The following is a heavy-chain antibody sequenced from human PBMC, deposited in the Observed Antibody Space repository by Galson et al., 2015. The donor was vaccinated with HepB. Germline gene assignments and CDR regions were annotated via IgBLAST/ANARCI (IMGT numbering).Heavy chain of an antibody. Sequence: SLRLSCAASGFTFSDYYMSWIRQALGKGLEWVSYISSSSSYTNYADSVKGRFTISRDNAKNSLYLQMNSLRAEDTAVYYCARFTVYSSSSMGPGFDYWGQGTLVTVSS. CDR2: ISSSSSYT. D-gene: IGHD6-6*01. V-gene: IGHV3-11*06. CDR1: GFTFSDYY. J-gene: IGHJ4*02. CDR3: ARFTVYSSSSMGPGFDY.